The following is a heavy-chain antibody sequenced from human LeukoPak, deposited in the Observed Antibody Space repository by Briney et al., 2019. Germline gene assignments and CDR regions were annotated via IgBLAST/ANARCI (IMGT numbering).Heavy chain of an antibody. CDR2: ISGDGSSI. CDR3: ARSSSGVYIQ. D-gene: IGHD2-15*01. J-gene: IGHJ4*02. V-gene: IGHV3-74*01. CDR1: GLTFSNYY. Sequence: PGGSLRLSCVASGLTFSNYYMHWVRQVPGKGPVWVSRISGDGSSILYADSVKGRFTISRDNAKNSLYVQMNSLRADDSAVYYCARSSSGVYIQWGQGTLVTVSS.